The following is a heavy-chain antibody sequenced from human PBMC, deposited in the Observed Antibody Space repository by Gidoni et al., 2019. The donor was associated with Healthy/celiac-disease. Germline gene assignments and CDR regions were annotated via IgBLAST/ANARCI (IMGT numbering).Heavy chain of an antibody. Sequence: EVQLVESGGGLVQPGGSLRLSCSASGFTFSSYAMHWVRQAPGKGLEYVSAISSNGGSTYYADSVKGRFTISRDNSKNTLYLQMSSLRAEDTAVYYCVKERHFWSGYYMDYFDYWGQGTLVTVSS. CDR3: VKERHFWSGYYMDYFDY. V-gene: IGHV3-64D*06. CDR2: ISSNGGST. J-gene: IGHJ4*02. D-gene: IGHD3-3*02. CDR1: GFTFSSYA.